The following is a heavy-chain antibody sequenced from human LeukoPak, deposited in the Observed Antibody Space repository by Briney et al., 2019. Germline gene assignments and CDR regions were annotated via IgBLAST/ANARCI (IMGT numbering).Heavy chain of an antibody. Sequence: GASVKVSCKASGGTFSSYAISWVRQAPGQGLEWMGGIIPIFSTANYEQKFQGRVTITTDESTSTAYMELSSLRSEDTAVYYCARAVVPAAIRLDYWGQGTLVTVSS. CDR1: GGTFSSYA. CDR3: ARAVVPAAIRLDY. D-gene: IGHD2-2*02. V-gene: IGHV1-69*05. J-gene: IGHJ4*02. CDR2: IIPIFSTA.